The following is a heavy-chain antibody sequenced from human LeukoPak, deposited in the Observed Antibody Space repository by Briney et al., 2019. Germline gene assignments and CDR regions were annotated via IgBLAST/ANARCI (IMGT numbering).Heavy chain of an antibody. J-gene: IGHJ4*02. V-gene: IGHV3-7*01. CDR3: ARDLNYYDSSGYYNY. Sequence: GGSLRLSCPASGFSFSSYWMSWVRQAPGKGLEWVANIKQDGSEKYYVDSVKGRFTISRDNAKNSLYLQINSLRAEDTAVYYCARDLNYYDSSGYYNYWGQGSLVTVYS. D-gene: IGHD3-22*01. CDR2: IKQDGSEK. CDR1: GFSFSSYW.